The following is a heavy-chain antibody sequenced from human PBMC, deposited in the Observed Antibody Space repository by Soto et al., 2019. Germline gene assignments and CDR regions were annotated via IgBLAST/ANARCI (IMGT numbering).Heavy chain of an antibody. CDR3: ARGVGSVSYYNQYNWCDP. CDR1: GYTFTNYG. CDR2: INVYNGNT. J-gene: IGHJ5*02. D-gene: IGHD3-10*01. V-gene: IGHV1-18*01. Sequence: QVQLVQSGGEVKKPGASVKVSCKASGYTFTNYGISWVRQAPGQGLEWMGWINVYNGNTKYAQKVQGRVTMTTDTSTSTAYMELRSLRSDDTAVYYCARGVGSVSYYNQYNWCDPWGQGTLVTVSS.